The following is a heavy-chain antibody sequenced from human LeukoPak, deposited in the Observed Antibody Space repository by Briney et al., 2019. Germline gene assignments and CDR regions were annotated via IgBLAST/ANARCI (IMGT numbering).Heavy chain of an antibody. J-gene: IGHJ4*02. Sequence: GGSLRLSCAASGFTFSDYYMSWIRQAPGKGLEWVSYISSSGSTIYYADSVKGRFTISRDNAKNSLYLQMNSLRAEDTAVYYCARATYDSSGYYPDFNFDYWGQGTLVTVSS. CDR1: GFTFSDYY. CDR3: ARATYDSSGYYPDFNFDY. CDR2: ISSSGSTI. D-gene: IGHD3-22*01. V-gene: IGHV3-11*01.